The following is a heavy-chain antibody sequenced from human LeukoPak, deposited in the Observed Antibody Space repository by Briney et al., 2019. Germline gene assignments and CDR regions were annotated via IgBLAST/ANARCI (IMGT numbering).Heavy chain of an antibody. Sequence: ASVKVSCKTSGYSENFYGITWVRQVAGQGLEWMGIINPSGGSTSYAQKFQGRVTMTRDTSTSTVYMELSSLRSEDTAVYYCARVDSSSSFDYWGQGTLVTVSS. CDR1: GYSENFYG. CDR3: ARVDSSSSFDY. CDR2: INPSGGST. J-gene: IGHJ4*02. V-gene: IGHV1-46*02. D-gene: IGHD6-13*01.